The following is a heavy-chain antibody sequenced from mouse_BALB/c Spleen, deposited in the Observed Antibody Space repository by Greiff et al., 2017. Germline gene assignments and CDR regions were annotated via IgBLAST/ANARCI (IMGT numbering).Heavy chain of an antibody. Sequence: EVQLVESGGGLVQPGGSRKLSCAASGFTFSSFGMHWVRQAPEKGLEWVAYISSGSSTIYYADTVKGRFTISRDNPKNTLFLQMTSLRSEDTAMYSCARHGGGYFDYWGQGTTLTVSS. CDR3: ARHGGGYFDY. V-gene: IGHV5-17*02. CDR2: ISSGSSTI. CDR1: GFTFSSFG. J-gene: IGHJ2*01.